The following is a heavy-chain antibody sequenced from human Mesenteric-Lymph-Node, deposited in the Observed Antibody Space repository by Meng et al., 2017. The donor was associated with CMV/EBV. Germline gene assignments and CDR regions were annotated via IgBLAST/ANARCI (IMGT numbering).Heavy chain of an antibody. J-gene: IGHJ3*02. D-gene: IGHD1/OR15-1a*01. Sequence: GESLKISCAASGFTFTRFAMTWVRQAPGKGLEWVAVISFDGSNKYHVNSVRGRFTISRDNSQNTVYLEMNSLRVEDTAVYYCARCGERFKWNIENDAFDIWGQGTLVTVSS. CDR1: GFTFTRFA. CDR3: ARCGERFKWNIENDAFDI. CDR2: ISFDGSNK. V-gene: IGHV3-30*03.